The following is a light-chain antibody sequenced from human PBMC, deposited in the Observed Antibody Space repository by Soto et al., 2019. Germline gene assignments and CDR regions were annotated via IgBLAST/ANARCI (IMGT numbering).Light chain of an antibody. J-gene: IGKJ1*01. CDR3: QHSGNSPGT. CDR1: QTISSRY. CDR2: GAS. Sequence: GLAQAPGALSFSLGGRDTPSCPASQTISSRYLTWYQQKPGQVPRLLIYGASSRATGIPARFSGSGSGTDFTLTISRLEPEDVAVYYCQHSGNSPGTFGQGTKVDIK. V-gene: IGKV3-20*01.